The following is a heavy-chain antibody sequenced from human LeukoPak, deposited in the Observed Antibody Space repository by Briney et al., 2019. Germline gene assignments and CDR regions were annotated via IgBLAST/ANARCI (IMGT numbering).Heavy chain of an antibody. CDR3: ARGRFAGGAGCYLDY. V-gene: IGHV3-23*01. Sequence: PGGSLRLSCAASGFTFSNYAMTWVRQAPEKGLKWVSSISDSGGGTHYEDSVKGRFTISRDNSKNTLYLQMNSLRAEDTAVYYCARGRFAGGAGCYLDYWGQGTLVTVSS. J-gene: IGHJ4*02. D-gene: IGHD1-26*01. CDR2: ISDSGGGT. CDR1: GFTFSNYA.